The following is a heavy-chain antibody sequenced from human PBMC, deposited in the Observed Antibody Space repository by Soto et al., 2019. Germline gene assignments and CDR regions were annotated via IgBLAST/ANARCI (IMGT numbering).Heavy chain of an antibody. CDR2: IKTKTDGGPT. Sequence: EEQLVESGGGLVKPGGSLRLSCAGSGFTFSNGWMSLVRQAPGKGLEWIGRIKTKTDGGPTDYAAPVKDRFTISRDDSKNTVYLQMNSLKTEDTAVYYCATASSGFARYFDLWGRGTLVIVSS. J-gene: IGHJ2*01. D-gene: IGHD5-12*01. V-gene: IGHV3-15*01. CDR3: ATASSGFARYFDL. CDR1: GFTFSNGW.